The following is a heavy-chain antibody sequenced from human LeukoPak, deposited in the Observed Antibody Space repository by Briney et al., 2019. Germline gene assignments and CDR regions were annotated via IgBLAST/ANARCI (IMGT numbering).Heavy chain of an antibody. J-gene: IGHJ6*02. CDR1: GYTFASYG. CDR3: ARDLPLTVRYFDWFAYYYYYGMDV. V-gene: IGHV1-18*01. D-gene: IGHD3-9*01. Sequence: GASVKVSCKASGYTFASYGISWVRQAPGQGLEWMGWISAYNGNTNYAQKLQGRVTMTTDTSTSTAYMELRSLRSDDTAVYYCARDLPLTVRYFDWFAYYYYYGMDVWGQGTTVTVSS. CDR2: ISAYNGNT.